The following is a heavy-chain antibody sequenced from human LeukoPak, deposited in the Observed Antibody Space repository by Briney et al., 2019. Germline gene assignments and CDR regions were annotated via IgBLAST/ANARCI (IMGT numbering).Heavy chain of an antibody. D-gene: IGHD3-10*01. CDR2: MNPNNGNT. Sequence: ASVKVSCKASGYTLTNYDINWVRQATGQGLEWMGWMNPNNGNTGYAQKFQGRVTITRNTSINTAYMELSSLRSEDAAVYYCARNIWFGESSDAFDIWGQGTMVTVSS. V-gene: IGHV1-8*03. CDR3: ARNIWFGESSDAFDI. J-gene: IGHJ3*02. CDR1: GYTLTNYD.